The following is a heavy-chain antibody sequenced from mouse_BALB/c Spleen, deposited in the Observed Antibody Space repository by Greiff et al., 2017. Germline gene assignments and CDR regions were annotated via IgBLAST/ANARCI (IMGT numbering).Heavy chain of an antibody. CDR2: LSYDGSN. D-gene: IGHD2-5*01. V-gene: IGHV3-6*02. CDR1: GYSITRGYY. Sequence: EVKLMESGPGLVKPSQSLSLTCSVTGYSITRGYYWYWIRQFPGNKLEWMGYLSYDGSNNYNPSLKNRFSISRDTSKNQFFLKLNSVTTADTATYYCARESNSWFAYWGQGTLVTVSA. J-gene: IGHJ3*01. CDR3: ARESNSWFAY.